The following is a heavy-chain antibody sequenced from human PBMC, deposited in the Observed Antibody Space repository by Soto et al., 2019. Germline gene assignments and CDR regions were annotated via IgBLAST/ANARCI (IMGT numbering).Heavy chain of an antibody. J-gene: IGHJ4*02. Sequence: ASVKVSCKASGYTFTGYYMHWVRQAPGQGLEWMGWINPNSGGTNYAQKFQGWVTMTRDTSLSTAYMELSRLRSDDTAVYDWARGLTTGDFQGDDYWGQGTLVTVSS. V-gene: IGHV1-2*04. CDR1: GYTFTGYY. CDR3: ARGLTTGDFQGDDY. D-gene: IGHD7-27*01. CDR2: INPNSGGT.